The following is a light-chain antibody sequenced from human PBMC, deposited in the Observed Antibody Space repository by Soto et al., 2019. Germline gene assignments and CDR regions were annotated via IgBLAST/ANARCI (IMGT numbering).Light chain of an antibody. CDR1: QNVNSN. CDR3: HHYNNWPRT. V-gene: IGKV3-15*01. Sequence: ETVMTQSPASLSVSPGERATLSCRASQNVNSNLAWYQQKPGQAPRFLIYGASTRATGIPARFSGSGSGTEFTLTISSLQSEDFAVYYCHHYNNWPRTFGQGTKVEIK. CDR2: GAS. J-gene: IGKJ1*01.